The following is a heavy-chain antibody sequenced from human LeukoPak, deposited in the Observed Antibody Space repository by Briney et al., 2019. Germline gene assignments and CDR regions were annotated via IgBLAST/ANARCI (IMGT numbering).Heavy chain of an antibody. D-gene: IGHD4-17*01. J-gene: IGHJ4*02. CDR1: GFTFSSYA. CDR2: ISYDGSNK. CDR3: ARLGDYLDYDY. V-gene: IGHV3-30-3*01. Sequence: PGRSLRLSCAASGFTFSSYAMHWVRQAPGKGLEWVAVISYDGSNKYYADSVKGRFTISRDNSKNTLYLQMNSLRAEDTAVYYCARLGDYLDYDYWGQGTLVTVSS.